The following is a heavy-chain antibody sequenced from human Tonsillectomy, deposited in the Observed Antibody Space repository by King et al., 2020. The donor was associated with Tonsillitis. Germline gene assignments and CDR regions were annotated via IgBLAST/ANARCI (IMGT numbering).Heavy chain of an antibody. CDR1: GFTFSSYD. CDR3: AKVLTAVAGVAYYYGMDV. V-gene: IGHV3-30*18. J-gene: IGHJ6*02. D-gene: IGHD6-19*01. Sequence: VQLVESGGGVVQPGRSLRLSCAASGFTFSSYDMHWVRQAPGTGLEWVAVTSNDGSNKYYADSVKGRFTISRDNFKNTLYLQRNSLGAEDTAVYYCAKVLTAVAGVAYYYGMDVWGQGTTVTVSS. CDR2: TSNDGSNK.